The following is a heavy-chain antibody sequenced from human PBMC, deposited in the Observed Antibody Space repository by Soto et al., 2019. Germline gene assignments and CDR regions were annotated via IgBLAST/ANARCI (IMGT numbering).Heavy chain of an antibody. Sequence: GASVTVSCKASGYTFTSYGISWVRQAPGQGLEWMGWISAYNGNTNYAQKLQGRVTMTTDTSTSTAYMELRSLRSDDTAVYYCARASGRIAVAGTWDFDYWGQGTLVTVSS. J-gene: IGHJ4*02. V-gene: IGHV1-18*01. CDR2: ISAYNGNT. CDR1: GYTFTSYG. CDR3: ARASGRIAVAGTWDFDY. D-gene: IGHD6-19*01.